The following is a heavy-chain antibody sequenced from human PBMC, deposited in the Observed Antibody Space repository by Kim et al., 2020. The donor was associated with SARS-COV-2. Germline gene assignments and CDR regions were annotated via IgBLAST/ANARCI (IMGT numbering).Heavy chain of an antibody. CDR3: ARRPLAGGLDY. D-gene: IGHD6-19*01. Sequence: DYAVSVKSRITINPDTSKNQFSLQLNSVTPEDTAVYYCARRPLAGGLDYWGQGTLVTVSS. J-gene: IGHJ4*02. V-gene: IGHV6-1*01.